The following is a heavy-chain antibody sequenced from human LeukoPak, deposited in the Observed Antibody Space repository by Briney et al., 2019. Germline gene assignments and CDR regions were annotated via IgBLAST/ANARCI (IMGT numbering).Heavy chain of an antibody. CDR3: AKDQLYYYDSSGYQ. J-gene: IGHJ4*02. D-gene: IGHD3-22*01. CDR2: ISGSGGST. V-gene: IGHV3-23*01. CDR1: GFTFSSYA. Sequence: PGGSLRLSCAASGFTFSSYAMSWVRQTPGKGLEWVSAISGSGGSTYYADSVKGRFTISRDNSKNTLYLQMNSLRAEDTAVYYCAKDQLYYYDSSGYQWGQGTLVTVSS.